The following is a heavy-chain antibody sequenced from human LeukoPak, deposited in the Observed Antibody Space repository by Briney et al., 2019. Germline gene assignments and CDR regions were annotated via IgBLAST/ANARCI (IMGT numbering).Heavy chain of an antibody. V-gene: IGHV1-18*01. CDR2: ISAYNSNT. CDR3: ARGGHYTQPYYSYMDV. J-gene: IGHJ6*03. D-gene: IGHD4-11*01. Sequence: GASVKVSCEASGNTFTSYGISWVRQAPGQGLEWMGWISAYNSNTNYAQNLQGRVTMTTDTSTSTAYMELRSLTSDDTAVYYCARGGHYTQPYYSYMDVWGKGTTVTVSS. CDR1: GNTFTSYG.